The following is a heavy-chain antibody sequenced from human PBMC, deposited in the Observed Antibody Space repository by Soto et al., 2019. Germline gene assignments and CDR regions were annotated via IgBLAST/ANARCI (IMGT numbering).Heavy chain of an antibody. Sequence: PGGSLRLSCAASGFTFSNAWMSWVRQAPGKGLEWVGRIKSKTDGGTTDYAAPVKGRFTISRDNAKNSLYLQMNSLRAEDTAVYYCARDRIQLWSPPGYYYGMDVWGQGTTVTVSS. CDR1: GFTFSNAW. J-gene: IGHJ6*02. CDR2: IKSKTDGGTT. CDR3: ARDRIQLWSPPGYYYGMDV. D-gene: IGHD5-18*01. V-gene: IGHV3-15*01.